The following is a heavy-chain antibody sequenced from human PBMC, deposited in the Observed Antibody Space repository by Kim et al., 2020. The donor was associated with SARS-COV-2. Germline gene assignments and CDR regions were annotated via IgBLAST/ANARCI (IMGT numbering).Heavy chain of an antibody. D-gene: IGHD3-22*01. CDR3: ARLGSGYSSHFDY. Sequence: SETLSLTCTVSGGSISSYYWSWIRQPPGKGLEWIGYIYYSGSTNYNPSLKSRVTISVDTSKNQFSLKLSSVTAADTAVYYCARLGSGYSSHFDYWGQGTLVTVSS. J-gene: IGHJ4*02. CDR1: GGSISSYY. V-gene: IGHV4-59*08. CDR2: IYYSGST.